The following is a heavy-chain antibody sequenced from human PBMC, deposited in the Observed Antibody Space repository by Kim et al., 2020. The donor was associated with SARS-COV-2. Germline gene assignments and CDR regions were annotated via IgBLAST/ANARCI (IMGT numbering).Heavy chain of an antibody. CDR1: GGSISSSSYY. J-gene: IGHJ4*02. V-gene: IGHV4-39*01. D-gene: IGHD2-2*01. CDR2: IYYSGST. Sequence: SETLSLTCTVSGGSISSSSYYWGWIRQPPGKGLEWIGSIYYSGSTYYNPSLKSRVTISVDTSKNQFSLKLSSVTAADTAVYYCGYCSSTSCYHFDYWGQGTLVTVSS. CDR3: GYCSSTSCYHFDY.